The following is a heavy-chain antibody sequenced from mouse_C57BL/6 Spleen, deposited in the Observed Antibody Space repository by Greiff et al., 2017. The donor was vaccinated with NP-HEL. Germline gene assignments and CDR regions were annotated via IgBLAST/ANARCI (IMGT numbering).Heavy chain of an antibody. D-gene: IGHD4-1*01. CDR2: ISDGGSYT. V-gene: IGHV5-4*01. CDR1: GFTFSSYA. CDR3: ARDGLGRDYFDY. Sequence: EVKLVESGGGLVKPGGSLKLSCAASGFTFSSYAMSWVRQTPEKRLAWVATISDGGSYTYYPDNVKGRFTISRDNAKNNLYLQMSHLKSEDTAMYYCARDGLGRDYFDYWGQGTTLTVSS. J-gene: IGHJ2*01.